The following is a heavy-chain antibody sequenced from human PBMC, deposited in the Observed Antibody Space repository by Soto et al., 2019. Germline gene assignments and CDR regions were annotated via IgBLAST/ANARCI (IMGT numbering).Heavy chain of an antibody. CDR1: GYTFTSYD. CDR2: MNPNSGNT. J-gene: IGHJ5*02. D-gene: IGHD3-9*01. Sequence: ASVKVSCKASGYTFTSYDINWVRQATGQGLEWMGWMNPNSGNTGYAQKFQGRVTMTRNTSISTAYMELSSLRSEDTAVYYCARGLDHYDILTGYPVGNWLDPWGQGTLVTVSS. CDR3: ARGLDHYDILTGYPVGNWLDP. V-gene: IGHV1-8*01.